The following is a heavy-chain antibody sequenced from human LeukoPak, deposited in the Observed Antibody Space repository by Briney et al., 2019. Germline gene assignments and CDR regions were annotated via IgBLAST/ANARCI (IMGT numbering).Heavy chain of an antibody. J-gene: IGHJ4*02. D-gene: IGHD2/OR15-2a*01. Sequence: PSETLSLTCTVSGGSISSNNYYWGWIRQPPGKGLEWIGSIYYSGSTYYNPPLKSRVTISVDTSKNQFSLRLSSVSAADTAVYYCARLGWGSMMWDYWGQGTLVTVSS. CDR1: GGSISSNNYY. CDR3: ARLGWGSMMWDY. CDR2: IYYSGST. V-gene: IGHV4-39*01.